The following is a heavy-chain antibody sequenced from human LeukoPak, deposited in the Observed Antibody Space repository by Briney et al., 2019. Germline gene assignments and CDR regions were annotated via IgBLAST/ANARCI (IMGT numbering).Heavy chain of an antibody. J-gene: IGHJ4*02. CDR1: GYTFTSYY. Sequence: ASVKVSCKASGYTFTSYYMHWVRQAPGQGLEWMGIINPSGGSTSYAQKFQGRVTMTRDTSTSSVYMELSSLRSEDTAVYYCASGEAYYDFWSGYKAFDYWGQGTLVTVSS. CDR2: INPSGGST. CDR3: ASGEAYYDFWSGYKAFDY. V-gene: IGHV1-46*01. D-gene: IGHD3-3*01.